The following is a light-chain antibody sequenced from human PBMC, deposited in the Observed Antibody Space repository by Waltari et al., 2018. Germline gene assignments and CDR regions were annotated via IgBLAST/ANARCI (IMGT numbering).Light chain of an antibody. V-gene: IGKV3-15*01. Sequence: IVMTQSPATLSVSPGEGATLSCKASRSLSSNLAWYQQKPGQLPRPLIYGASTRATGIPARFSGSGSGTEFTLTISSLQAEDFAVYYCQERGRTFGQGTKVEIK. CDR2: GAS. CDR1: RSLSSN. CDR3: QERGRT. J-gene: IGKJ1*01.